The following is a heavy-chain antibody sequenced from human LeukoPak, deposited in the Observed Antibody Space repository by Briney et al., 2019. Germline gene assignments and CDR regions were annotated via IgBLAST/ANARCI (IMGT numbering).Heavy chain of an antibody. D-gene: IGHD3-9*01. Sequence: GGSLRLSCAASGFTFDDYAMHWVRQAPGKGLEWVSGISWNSGSIGYADSVKGRFTISRDNAKNSLYLQMNSLRAEDTALYYCAKALYYDILSVFDYWGQGTLVTVPS. CDR2: ISWNSGSI. CDR3: AKALYYDILSVFDY. CDR1: GFTFDDYA. V-gene: IGHV3-9*01. J-gene: IGHJ4*02.